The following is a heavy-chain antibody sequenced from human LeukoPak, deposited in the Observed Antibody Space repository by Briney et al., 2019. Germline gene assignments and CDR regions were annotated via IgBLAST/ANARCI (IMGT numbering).Heavy chain of an antibody. CDR2: ISAYNGNT. Sequence: ASVKVSFKAFVYTFTTNVFRWVRQAPGQGLEWMGWISAYNGNTNYAQKLQGRVTMTTDTSTSTAYMELRSLRSDDTAVYYCARAGQSSGLISYYYVMDVWGQGTTVTVSS. V-gene: IGHV1-18*01. CDR1: VYTFTTNV. D-gene: IGHD3-22*01. CDR3: ARAGQSSGLISYYYVMDV. J-gene: IGHJ6*02.